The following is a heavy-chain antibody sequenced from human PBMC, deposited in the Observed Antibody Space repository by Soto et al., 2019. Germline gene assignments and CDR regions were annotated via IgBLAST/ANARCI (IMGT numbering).Heavy chain of an antibody. V-gene: IGHV3-23*01. D-gene: IGHD3-10*01. Sequence: GGSLRLSCAASGFTFISHGMTWVRQAPGKGLEWVSSTTDNGVSSYYLDSVKGRFSISRDNPKNTLYLQMNSLRAEDTAVYYCAREPSGGSAFDTWGQGTMVTV. CDR2: TTDNGVSS. CDR3: AREPSGGSAFDT. J-gene: IGHJ3*02. CDR1: GFTFISHG.